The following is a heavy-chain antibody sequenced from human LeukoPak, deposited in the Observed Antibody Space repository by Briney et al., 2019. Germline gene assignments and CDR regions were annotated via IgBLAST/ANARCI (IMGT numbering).Heavy chain of an antibody. D-gene: IGHD2-15*01. CDR2: INHSGST. CDR1: GGSFSGYY. CDR3: ARGPDIVVVVAATLDWYFDL. V-gene: IGHV4-34*01. Sequence: MPSETLSLTCAVYGGSFSGYYWSWIRQPPGKGLEWIGEINHSGSTNYNPSLKSRVTISVDTSKNQFFLKLSSVTAADTAVYYCARGPDIVVVVAATLDWYFDLWGRGTLVTVSS. J-gene: IGHJ2*01.